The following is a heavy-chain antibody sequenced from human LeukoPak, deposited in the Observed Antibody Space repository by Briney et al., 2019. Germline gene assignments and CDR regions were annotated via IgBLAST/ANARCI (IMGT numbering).Heavy chain of an antibody. CDR1: GGSFSGYY. J-gene: IGHJ3*01. V-gene: IGHV4-34*10. Sequence: SETLSLTCAVYGGSFSGYYWSWIRQPPGKGLEWIGEINHSGSTNYNPSLKSRVTMSVDTSKNQFSLKLSSVTAADTAVYYCARYHSGSGSFHLSAFDLWGQGTKVTVSS. D-gene: IGHD3-10*01. CDR2: INHSGST. CDR3: ARYHSGSGSFHLSAFDL.